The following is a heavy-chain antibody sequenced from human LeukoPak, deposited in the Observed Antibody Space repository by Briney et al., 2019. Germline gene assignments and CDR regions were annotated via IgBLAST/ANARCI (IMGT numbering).Heavy chain of an antibody. D-gene: IGHD1-26*01. CDR3: ARDVGLLDY. V-gene: IGHV1-69*13. J-gene: IGHJ4*02. CDR1: GGTFSSYA. CDR2: IIPIFGTA. Sequence: VASVKVSCKASGGTFSSYAISWVRQAPGQGLKWMGGIIPIFGTANYAQKFQGRVTITADESTSTAYMELRSLRSDDTAVYYCARDVGLLDYWGQGTLVTVSS.